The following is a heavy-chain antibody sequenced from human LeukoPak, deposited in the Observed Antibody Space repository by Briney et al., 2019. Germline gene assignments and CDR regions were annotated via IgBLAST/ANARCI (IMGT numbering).Heavy chain of an antibody. CDR2: IYWDDDK. CDR1: GFSLSTSGVG. Sequence: SGPTLVKPTQTLTLTCTFSGFSLSTSGVGVGWIRQPPGKALEWLALIYWDDDKRYSPSLKSRLTITKDTSKNQVVLTMTNMDPVDTATYYCAHGPIAAAGNHVLGFDYWGQGTLVTVSS. D-gene: IGHD6-13*01. J-gene: IGHJ4*02. CDR3: AHGPIAAAGNHVLGFDY. V-gene: IGHV2-5*02.